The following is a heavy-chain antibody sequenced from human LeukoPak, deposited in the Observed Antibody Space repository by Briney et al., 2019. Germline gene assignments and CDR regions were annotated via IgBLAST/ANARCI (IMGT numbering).Heavy chain of an antibody. CDR3: ARGSLVRYYGSGSYRTRAGFDY. CDR2: ISSSGSTI. J-gene: IGHJ4*02. V-gene: IGHV3-48*03. Sequence: PGGSLRLSCAASGFTFSTYEMTWVRQSPGKGLEWVSYISSSGSTIYYADSVKGRFTISRDNARNSLYLQMNSLRAEDTAVYYCARGSLVRYYGSGSYRTRAGFDYWGQGTRVTVSS. D-gene: IGHD3-10*01. CDR1: GFTFSTYE.